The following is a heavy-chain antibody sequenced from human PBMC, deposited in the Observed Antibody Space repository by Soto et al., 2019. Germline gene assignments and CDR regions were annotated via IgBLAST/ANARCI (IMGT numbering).Heavy chain of an antibody. CDR3: ARGVRGVISAWFDP. CDR2: INHSGST. Sequence: SETLSLTCAVYGGSFSGYYWSWIRQPPGKGLEWIGEINHSGSTNYNPSLKIRVTISVDTSKNQFSLKLSSVTAADTAVYYCARGVRGVISAWFDPWGQGTLVTVS. J-gene: IGHJ5*02. CDR1: GGSFSGYY. V-gene: IGHV4-34*01. D-gene: IGHD3-10*01.